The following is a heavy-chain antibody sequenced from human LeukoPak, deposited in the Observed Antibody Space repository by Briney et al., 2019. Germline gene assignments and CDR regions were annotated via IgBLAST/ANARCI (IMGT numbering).Heavy chain of an antibody. V-gene: IGHV4-59*01. CDR2: IHYSGST. Sequence: SETLSLTCTVSGGSISSYYWSWIRQPPGKGLEWIGYIHYSGSTHYNPSLKSRVTISVDTSKNQFSLKLSSVTAADTAVYYCARSVEGYCSGGSCYSYYYYMDVWGKGTTVTVSS. D-gene: IGHD2-15*01. CDR1: GGSISSYY. J-gene: IGHJ6*03. CDR3: ARSVEGYCSGGSCYSYYYYMDV.